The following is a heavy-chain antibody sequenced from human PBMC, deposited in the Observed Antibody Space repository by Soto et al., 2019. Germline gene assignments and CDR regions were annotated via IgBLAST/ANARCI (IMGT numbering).Heavy chain of an antibody. V-gene: IGHV3-23*01. CDR2: IFGSGGGI. D-gene: IGHD2-8*01. CDR1: GFTFRTYA. Sequence: VQLLESGGGLVKPGGSLRLSCAASGFTFRTYAMSWVRQAPGKGLEWVSGIFGSGGGISYADSVKGRFTISRDNSNNMLYLQMRSLRVEDTAVYYCAKDRQPDGLWPFDHWGQGTLVTVSS. J-gene: IGHJ4*02. CDR3: AKDRQPDGLWPFDH.